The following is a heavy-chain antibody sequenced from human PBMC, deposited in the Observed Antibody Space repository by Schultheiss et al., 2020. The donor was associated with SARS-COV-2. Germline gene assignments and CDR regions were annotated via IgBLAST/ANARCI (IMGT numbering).Heavy chain of an antibody. CDR3: ARGWGDAFDI. J-gene: IGHJ3*02. CDR2: IYYSGST. CDR1: GGSISSGGYY. D-gene: IGHD3-16*01. Sequence: SQTLSLTCTVSGGSISSGGYYWSWIRQHPGKGLEWIGYIYYSGSTYYNPSLRSRVTISIDTSKSQFSLRLSSVSAADSAVYYCARGWGDAFDIWGQGTMVTVSS. V-gene: IGHV4-31*03.